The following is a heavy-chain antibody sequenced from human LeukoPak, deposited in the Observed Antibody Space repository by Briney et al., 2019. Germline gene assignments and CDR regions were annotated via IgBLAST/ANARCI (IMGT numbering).Heavy chain of an antibody. Sequence: GGSLRLSCAASGFTFSSYDMHWVRQATGKGLEWVSAIGTAGDAYYSAFVKGRFTISRENAKNSSYLQMNSLRAGDTAVYYCARGGMDVWGKGTTVTVSS. CDR1: GFTFSSYD. CDR2: IGTAGDA. CDR3: ARGGMDV. V-gene: IGHV3-13*01. J-gene: IGHJ6*04.